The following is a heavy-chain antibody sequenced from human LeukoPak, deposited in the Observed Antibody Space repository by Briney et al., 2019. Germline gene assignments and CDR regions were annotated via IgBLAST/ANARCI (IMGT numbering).Heavy chain of an antibody. J-gene: IGHJ4*02. D-gene: IGHD3-10*01. CDR3: ARHHYTLGELLTRFDY. Sequence: SETLSLTCTVSGGSISSSSYYWGWIRQPPGKGLEWIGSIYYSGSTYCNPSLKSRVTISVDTSNTQFSLKLSSVTAADTAVYYCARHHYTLGELLTRFDYWGQGTLVTVSS. CDR2: IYYSGST. V-gene: IGHV4-39*01. CDR1: GGSISSSSYY.